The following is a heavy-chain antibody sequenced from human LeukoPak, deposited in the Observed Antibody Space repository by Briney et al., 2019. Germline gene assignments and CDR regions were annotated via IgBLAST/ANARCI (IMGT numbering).Heavy chain of an antibody. CDR1: GYKFTGYY. V-gene: IGHV1-2*02. J-gene: IGHJ4*02. CDR2: INPNSGDS. CDR3: AREIGGILVFDY. D-gene: IGHD5-18*01. Sequence: GASVKVSCKASGYKFTGYYMHWVRQAPGQGLEWMGWINPNSGDSHHAQKFQGRVTMTRDTSISTAYMELSRLRSDDTVVYYCAREIGGILVFDYWGQGTLVTVSS.